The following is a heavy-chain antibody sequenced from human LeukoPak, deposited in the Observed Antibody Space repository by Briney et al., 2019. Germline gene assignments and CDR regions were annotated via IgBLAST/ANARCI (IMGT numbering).Heavy chain of an antibody. CDR1: GFTFSSYA. D-gene: IGHD7-27*01. J-gene: IGHJ4*02. CDR2: ISGSGGST. CDR3: VRDGEAPGLYFDS. Sequence: GGSLRLSCAASGFTFSSYAMSWVRQAPGKGLEWVPAISGSGGSTYYADSVKGRFTISRDNSKNTLYLQMNSLRVEDTAIYYCVRDGEAPGLYFDSWGQGALVTVSS. V-gene: IGHV3-23*01.